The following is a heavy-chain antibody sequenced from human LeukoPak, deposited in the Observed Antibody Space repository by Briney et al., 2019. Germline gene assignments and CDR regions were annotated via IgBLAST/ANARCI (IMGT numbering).Heavy chain of an antibody. Sequence: SETLPLTCTDSGGSSSSSSYYWGWIRQPPGKGLEWIGSIYYSGSTYYNPSLKSRVTISVDTSKNQFSLKLSSVTAADTAVYYCARPSDQLLFGIDYWGQGTLVTVPS. D-gene: IGHD2-2*01. CDR2: IYYSGST. V-gene: IGHV4-39*01. CDR3: ARPSDQLLFGIDY. J-gene: IGHJ4*02. CDR1: GGSSSSSSYY.